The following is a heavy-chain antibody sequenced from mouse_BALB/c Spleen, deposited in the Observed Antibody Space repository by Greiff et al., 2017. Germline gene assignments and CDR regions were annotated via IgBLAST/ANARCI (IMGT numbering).Heavy chain of an antibody. D-gene: IGHD1-1*01. CDR3: TRSGSPYDYGSSYGFDY. J-gene: IGHJ2*01. CDR1: GYTFTSYW. CDR2: IYPGSGST. V-gene: IGHV1S22*01. Sequence: LQQPGSELVRPGASVKLSCKASGYTFTSYWMHWVKQRHGQGLEWIGNIYPGSGSTNYDEKFKSKGTLTVATSSSTAYMHLSSLTSEDSAVYYCTRSGSPYDYGSSYGFDYWGQGTTLTVSS.